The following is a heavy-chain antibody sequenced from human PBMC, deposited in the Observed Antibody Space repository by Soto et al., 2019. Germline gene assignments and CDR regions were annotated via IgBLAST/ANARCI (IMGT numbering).Heavy chain of an antibody. D-gene: IGHD2-21*02. J-gene: IGHJ3*01. CDR3: VRGRPENCNINACGHWVNA. Sequence: GGSLRLSCSVSGIVFKSHAMHWVRQPPGKGLEYVSSIHTSGQATFYADAVKGRFTVSRDNSKNTLDLELTSLKHEDTGVYYCVRGRPENCNINACGHWVNACGQGLKVTF. CDR2: IHTSGQAT. CDR1: GIVFKSHA. V-gene: IGHV3-64D*06.